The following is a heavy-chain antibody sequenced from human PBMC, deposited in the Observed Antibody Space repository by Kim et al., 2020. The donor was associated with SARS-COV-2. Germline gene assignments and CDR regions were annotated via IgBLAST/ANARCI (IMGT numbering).Heavy chain of an antibody. Sequence: ASVKGRFTISRDDSKSIAYLQMNSLKTEDTAIYYCTSIQYSEGGPLPFFDSWGQGTLVTVSS. D-gene: IGHD5-12*01. J-gene: IGHJ4*02. CDR3: TSIQYSEGGPLPFFDS. V-gene: IGHV3-49*02.